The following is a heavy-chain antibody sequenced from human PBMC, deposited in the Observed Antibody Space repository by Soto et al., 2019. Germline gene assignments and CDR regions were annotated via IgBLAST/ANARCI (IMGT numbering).Heavy chain of an antibody. CDR3: ARWGLGYCSSTSCFFDY. J-gene: IGHJ4*02. D-gene: IGHD2-2*01. CDR2: INHSGST. CDR1: GGSFSGYY. Sequence: ETLSLTCAVYGGSFSGYYWSWIRQPPGKGLEWIGEINHSGSTNYNPSLKSRVATSVDTSKNQFSLKLSSVTAADTAVYYCARWGLGYCSSTSCFFDYWGQGTLVTVSS. V-gene: IGHV4-34*01.